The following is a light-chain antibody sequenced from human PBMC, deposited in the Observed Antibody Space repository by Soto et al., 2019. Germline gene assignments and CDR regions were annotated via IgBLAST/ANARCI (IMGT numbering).Light chain of an antibody. J-gene: IGKJ4*01. CDR3: QQNNKWPLVT. CDR2: GAS. V-gene: IGKV3-15*01. Sequence: EVVMTQSPATVSVSPGEGVTLSCRASQTISNDLAWYQQKPGQAPRLLIYGASTRATGVPARFSGGGSGTEFTLTISSLQSEDFAFYYCQQNNKWPLVTFGAGTKVDIK. CDR1: QTISND.